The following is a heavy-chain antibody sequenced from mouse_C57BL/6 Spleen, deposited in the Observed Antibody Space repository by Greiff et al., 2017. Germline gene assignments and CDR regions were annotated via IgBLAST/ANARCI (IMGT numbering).Heavy chain of an antibody. CDR3: SREEVTGPFAY. CDR2: ILPGSGST. D-gene: IGHD4-1*01. Sequence: VQLQQSGAELMKPGASVKLSCKATGYTFTGYWIEWVKQRPGHGLEWIGEILPGSGSTNYNEKFKGKATFTADTSSNTAYMQLSSLTTEDSAIYYCSREEVTGPFAYWGQGTLVTVSA. CDR1: GYTFTGYW. J-gene: IGHJ3*01. V-gene: IGHV1-9*01.